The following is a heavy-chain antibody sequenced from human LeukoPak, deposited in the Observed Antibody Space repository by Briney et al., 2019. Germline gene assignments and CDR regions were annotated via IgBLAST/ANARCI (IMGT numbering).Heavy chain of an antibody. J-gene: IGHJ4*02. V-gene: IGHV1-69*06. CDR1: GGTFTDYG. D-gene: IGHD2/OR15-2a*01. CDR3: ASDGGFEYYFDY. CDR2: IIPIFTTA. Sequence: SVKVSCKSSGGTFTDYGISWVRHAPGQGLEWMGRIIPIFTTANYAQKFQGRVTITADTSTNTAYMELTSLRSEDTAVYYCASDGGFEYYFDYWGQGTLVTVSS.